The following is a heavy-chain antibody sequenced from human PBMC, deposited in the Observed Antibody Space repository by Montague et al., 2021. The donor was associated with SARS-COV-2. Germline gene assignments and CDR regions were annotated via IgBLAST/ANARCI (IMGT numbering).Heavy chain of an antibody. J-gene: IGHJ1*01. V-gene: IGHV4-39*01. Sequence: SETLSLTCAVSGASTNSNSYYWGWIRQPPGKGLDWIGSFYYTGYTCYTPSLKSRVTMSGDTPKNRFSLKLTSVTAADTAVYYCARIVGDCSSDSCYAVRWGQGTVVTVSS. CDR1: GASTNSNSYY. CDR3: ARIVGDCSSDSCYAVR. CDR2: FYYTGYT. D-gene: IGHD2-2*01.